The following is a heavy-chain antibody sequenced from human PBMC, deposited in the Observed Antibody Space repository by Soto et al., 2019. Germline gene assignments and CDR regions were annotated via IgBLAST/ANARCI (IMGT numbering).Heavy chain of an antibody. D-gene: IGHD4-17*01. V-gene: IGHV4-59*01. CDR2: IYYGGNT. J-gene: IGHJ3*02. Sequence: QVQLQESGPGLVKPSETLSLTCTVSGGSISGYYWSWIRQPPGKGLEWIGYIYYGGNTNYSPSPKSRLTISVDTSKNQFSLRLSSVTAADTAVYYCARDGTSVTTGEAFDIWGQGTMVTVSS. CDR1: GGSISGYY. CDR3: ARDGTSVTTGEAFDI.